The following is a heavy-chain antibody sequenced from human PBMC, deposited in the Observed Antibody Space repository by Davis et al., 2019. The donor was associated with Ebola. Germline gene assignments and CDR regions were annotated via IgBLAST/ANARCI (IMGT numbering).Heavy chain of an antibody. CDR2: IYHSGST. CDR3: ARAHDPTGTTCDYFDY. Sequence: PSETLSLTCAASGYSISSGYYWGWIRQPPGKGLEWIGSIYHSGSTYYNPSLKSRVTISVDTSKNQFSLKLSSVTAAGTAVYYCARAHDPTGTTCDYFDYWGQGTLVTVSS. CDR1: GYSISSGYY. J-gene: IGHJ4*02. V-gene: IGHV4-38-2*01. D-gene: IGHD1-1*01.